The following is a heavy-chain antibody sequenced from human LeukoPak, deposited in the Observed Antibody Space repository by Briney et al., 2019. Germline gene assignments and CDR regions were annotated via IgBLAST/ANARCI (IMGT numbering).Heavy chain of an antibody. CDR2: IYTSGST. CDR1: GGSISSGSYY. V-gene: IGHV4-61*02. J-gene: IGHJ3*02. Sequence: SQTLSLTCTVSGGSISSGSYYWSWIRQPPGKGLEWSGRIYTSGSTNYNPSLKSRVTISVDTSKNQFSLKLSSVTAADTAVYYYAGGYYDFWSGSRALNAFDIWGQGTMVTVSS. CDR3: AGGYYDFWSGSRALNAFDI. D-gene: IGHD3-3*01.